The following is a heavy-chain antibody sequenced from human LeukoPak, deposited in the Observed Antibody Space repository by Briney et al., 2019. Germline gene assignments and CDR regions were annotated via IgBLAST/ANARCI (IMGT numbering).Heavy chain of an antibody. V-gene: IGHV1-18*01. Sequence: GASVKVSCKASGYTFTSYGISSVRQAPGQGLEWMGWISTYNGNTNYAQKLQGRVTMTTDTSTSTAYMELRSLRSDDTAVYYCARAYCSGGSCYSWFDPWGQGTLVTVSS. CDR1: GYTFTSYG. CDR2: ISTYNGNT. CDR3: ARAYCSGGSCYSWFDP. D-gene: IGHD2-15*01. J-gene: IGHJ5*02.